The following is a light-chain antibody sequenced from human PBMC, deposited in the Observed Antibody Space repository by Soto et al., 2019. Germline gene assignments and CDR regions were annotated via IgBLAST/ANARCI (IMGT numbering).Light chain of an antibody. CDR2: GNT. CDR1: SSNIGAGYN. CDR3: QSLDSTLSGGV. J-gene: IGLJ1*01. Sequence: QSVLTQPPSVSGAPGQRVTISCTGSSSNIGAGYNVHWYQQLPGTAPKLLIYGNTNRPSGVPDRFSASKSDTSASLAITGLQSEDEAFYYCQSLDSTLSGGVFGTGTKVTVL. V-gene: IGLV1-40*01.